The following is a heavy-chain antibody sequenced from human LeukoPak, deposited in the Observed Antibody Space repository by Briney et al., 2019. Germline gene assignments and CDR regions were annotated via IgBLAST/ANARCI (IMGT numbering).Heavy chain of an antibody. CDR3: ARGVQGPLGDWFDP. V-gene: IGHV1-8*01. CDR2: MNPNSGNT. CDR1: GYTFTSYD. Sequence: ASVKVSCKASGYTFTSYDINWVRQATGQGLEWMGWMNPNSGNTGYAQKFQGRVTMTRNTYISTAYMELSSLRSEDTAVYYCARGVQGPLGDWFDPWGQGTLVTVSS. J-gene: IGHJ5*02. D-gene: IGHD1-1*01.